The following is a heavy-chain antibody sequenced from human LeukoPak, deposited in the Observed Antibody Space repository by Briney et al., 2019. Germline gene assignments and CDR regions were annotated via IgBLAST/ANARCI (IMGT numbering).Heavy chain of an antibody. Sequence: GASVKVSCKASGYTFTSYGISWVRQAPGQGLEWMGWISAYNGNTNYAQKLQGRVTMTTDTSTSTAYMELRSLRSDDTAVYYCARTPTGVIEAAGNFDYWGQGTLVTVSS. V-gene: IGHV1-18*01. J-gene: IGHJ4*02. CDR3: ARTPTGVIEAAGNFDY. CDR2: ISAYNGNT. CDR1: GYTFTSYG. D-gene: IGHD6-13*01.